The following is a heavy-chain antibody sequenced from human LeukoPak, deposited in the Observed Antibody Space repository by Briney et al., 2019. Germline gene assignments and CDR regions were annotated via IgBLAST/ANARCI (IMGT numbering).Heavy chain of an antibody. D-gene: IGHD1-20*01. Sequence: SGGSLRLSCAASGFTFSTYWMHWVRQAPGKGLVWVSRINTDGSTTSYADSVKGRFTISRDNAKNMLYLQMSSLRAEDTAVYYCASLYNWNDVGDFDYWGQGTLVTVSS. CDR2: INTDGSTT. V-gene: IGHV3-74*01. CDR1: GFTFSTYW. J-gene: IGHJ4*02. CDR3: ASLYNWNDVGDFDY.